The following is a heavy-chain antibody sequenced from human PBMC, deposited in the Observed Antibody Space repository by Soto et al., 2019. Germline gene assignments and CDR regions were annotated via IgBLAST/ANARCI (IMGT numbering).Heavy chain of an antibody. CDR2: MNPNSGNT. Sequence: QVQLVQSGAEVKKPGASVKVSCKASGYTFTSYDLTWVRQSTGHGLEWMGWMNPNSGNTGYAQKFQGRVTMTRNTSISTAYMELSSLRYEDTSLYYCAREREKRGCDPWGQGTLLTVSS. J-gene: IGHJ5*02. D-gene: IGHD1-26*01. CDR3: AREREKRGCDP. CDR1: GYTFTSYD. V-gene: IGHV1-8*01.